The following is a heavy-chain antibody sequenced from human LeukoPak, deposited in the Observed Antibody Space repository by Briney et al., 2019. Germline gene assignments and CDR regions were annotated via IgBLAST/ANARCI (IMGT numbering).Heavy chain of an antibody. Sequence: GGSLRLYCAASGSTVSGFAISWVRFASGQGQEWFSAVSIRGGSTYYAGYVKRLFTIFRDNSMNSLYLQMNSPRAVDTAVYYCAKVTMVAVAGYFDYWGQGTLVTVST. CDR2: VSIRGGST. V-gene: IGHV3-23*01. D-gene: IGHD6-13*01. J-gene: IGHJ4*02. CDR1: GSTVSGFA. CDR3: AKVTMVAVAGYFDY.